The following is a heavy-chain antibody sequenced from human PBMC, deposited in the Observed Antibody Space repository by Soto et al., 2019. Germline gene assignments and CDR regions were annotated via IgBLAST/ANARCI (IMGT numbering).Heavy chain of an antibody. J-gene: IGHJ5*02. CDR2: MNPKSGQK. CDR3: ARDIGPALDWFGP. V-gene: IGHV1-8*01. CDR1: GYTFTSYD. Sequence: AASVKVSCKASGYTFTSYDINWVRQASGQGLEWLGWMNPKSGQKAYVEKFQGRVTMTANTSISTAYMELSSLRSDDTAVYYCARDIGPALDWFGPWGQGTLVTVSS. D-gene: IGHD5-18*01.